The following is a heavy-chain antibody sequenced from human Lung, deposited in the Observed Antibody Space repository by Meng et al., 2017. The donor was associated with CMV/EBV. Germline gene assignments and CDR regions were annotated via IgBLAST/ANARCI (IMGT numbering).Heavy chain of an antibody. CDR2: INTNTGKP. Sequence: SGYTFTSYSVNWVRQAPGQGLEWMGWINTNTGKPTYAQDFTGRIVFSLDISVSTAYLLISSLKAEDSAVYFCARTYDYAWKGYRHIDYWGQGTLVTVSS. V-gene: IGHV7-4-1*02. CDR3: ARTYDYAWKGYRHIDY. D-gene: IGHD3-16*01. J-gene: IGHJ4*02. CDR1: GYTFTSYS.